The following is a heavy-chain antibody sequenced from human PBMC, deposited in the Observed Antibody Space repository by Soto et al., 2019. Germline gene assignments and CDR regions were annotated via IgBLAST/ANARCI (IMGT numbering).Heavy chain of an antibody. CDR2: IYWDDDK. V-gene: IGHV2-5*02. J-gene: IGHJ1*01. CDR1: GFSLSTSGVG. Sequence: QITLKESGPTLVKPTQTLTLTCTFSGFSLSTSGVGVRWIRQPPGKALAWLALIYWDDDKRYRPSLKSRRTITKDTSKNQVGLRMTNMDPVDTATYYCAHSPPPAVTTSAEYFQHWGQGTLVTVSS. CDR3: AHSPPPAVTTSAEYFQH. D-gene: IGHD4-17*01.